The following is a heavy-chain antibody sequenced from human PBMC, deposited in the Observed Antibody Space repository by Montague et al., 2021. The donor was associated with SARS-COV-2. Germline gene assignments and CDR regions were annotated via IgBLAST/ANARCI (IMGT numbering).Heavy chain of an antibody. CDR2: IYYSGST. CDR3: ARLGDGIVPSPLLGLGPYYSFYYMDV. V-gene: IGHV4-39*01. J-gene: IGHJ6*03. CDR1: GGSISSSSYY. Sequence: SETLSLTCTVSGGSISSSSYYWGWIRQPPGKGLEWIGSIYYSGSTYYNPSLKSRVTISVDTSKNQFSLKLSSVTAADTAIYYCARLGDGIVPSPLLGLGPYYSFYYMDVWGKGTAVTISS. D-gene: IGHD7-27*01.